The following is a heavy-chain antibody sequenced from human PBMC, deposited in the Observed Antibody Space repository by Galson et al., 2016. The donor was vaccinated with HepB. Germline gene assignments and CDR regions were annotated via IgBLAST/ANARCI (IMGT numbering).Heavy chain of an antibody. CDR1: GFAFSDYY. D-gene: IGHD3-22*01. V-gene: IGHV3-11*01. J-gene: IGHJ4*02. CDR2: ISYGGGTT. CDR3: ARPDYADGNAYCVDW. Sequence: SLRLSCAASGFAFSDYYMTWIRQAPGKGLEWVSYISYGGGTTYYADSVKGRFTISRDNAKNSLYLQMNSLRAEDTAVYYCARPDYADGNAYCVDWWGQGTLVAVSS.